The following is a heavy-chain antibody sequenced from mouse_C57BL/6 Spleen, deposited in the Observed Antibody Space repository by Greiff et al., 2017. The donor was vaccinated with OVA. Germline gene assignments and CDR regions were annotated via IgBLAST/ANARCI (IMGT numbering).Heavy chain of an antibody. CDR3: ARGGYDYDDFDY. CDR1: GYSITSGYY. D-gene: IGHD2-4*01. Sequence: VQLKESGPGLVKPSQSLSLTCSVTGYSITSGYYWNWIRQFPGNKLEWMGYISYDGSNNYNPSLKNRISITRDTSKNQFFLKLNSVTTEDTATYYCARGGYDYDDFDYWGQGTTLTVSS. CDR2: ISYDGSN. V-gene: IGHV3-6*01. J-gene: IGHJ2*01.